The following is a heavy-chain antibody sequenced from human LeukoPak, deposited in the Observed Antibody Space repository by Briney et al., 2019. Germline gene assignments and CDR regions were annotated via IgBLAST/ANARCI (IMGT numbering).Heavy chain of an antibody. CDR1: GFTFSSYA. D-gene: IGHD1-26*01. J-gene: IGHJ4*02. CDR3: SRARGSYSPPLFDY. CDR2: ISYDGSNK. Sequence: GRSLRLSCAASGFTFSSYAVHWVRQAPGKGLEWVAVISYDGSNKYYADSVKGRFTIPRDNSKNTLYLQMNSLRAEDTAVYYCSRARGSYSPPLFDYWGQGTLVTVSS. V-gene: IGHV3-30*04.